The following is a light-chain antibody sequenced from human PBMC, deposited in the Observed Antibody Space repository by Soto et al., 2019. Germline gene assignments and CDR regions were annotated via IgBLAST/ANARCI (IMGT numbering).Light chain of an antibody. V-gene: IGKV1-27*01. CDR2: AAS. CDR1: QGISNY. CDR3: QKYDSAPWT. J-gene: IGKJ1*01. Sequence: DIQMTQSPSSLSASVRXXVTITCRASQGISNYLAWYQQKPGKVPKLLIYAASTLQSGVPSRFSGSGSGTDFTLTISSLQPEDVATYYCQKYDSAPWTFGQGTKVEIK.